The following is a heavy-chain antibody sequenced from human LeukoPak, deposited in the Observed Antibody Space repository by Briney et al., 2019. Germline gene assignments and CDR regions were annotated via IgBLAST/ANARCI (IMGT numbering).Heavy chain of an antibody. CDR1: GFTFSSYG. CDR3: ARDYDYVWGSFDY. V-gene: IGHV3-30*03. D-gene: IGHD3-16*01. J-gene: IGHJ4*02. Sequence: GRSLRLSCAASGFTFSSYGMHWVRQAPGKGLEWVAVISYDGSNKYYADSVKGRFTISRDNSKNTLYLQMNSLRAEDTAVYYCARDYDYVWGSFDYWGQGTLVTVSS. CDR2: ISYDGSNK.